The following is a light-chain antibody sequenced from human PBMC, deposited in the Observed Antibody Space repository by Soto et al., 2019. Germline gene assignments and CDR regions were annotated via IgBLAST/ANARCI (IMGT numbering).Light chain of an antibody. CDR3: QKYNSALT. V-gene: IGKV1-27*01. Sequence: DIPITQSPSTLSASVGDRVTITCRASQDISNYLAWYQKTPGKVPKLLIYAASTLQSGVPSRFSGSGSGTDFTLTISSLQPEDVATYCCQKYNSALTFGQGTRLEIK. CDR1: QDISNY. J-gene: IGKJ5*01. CDR2: AAS.